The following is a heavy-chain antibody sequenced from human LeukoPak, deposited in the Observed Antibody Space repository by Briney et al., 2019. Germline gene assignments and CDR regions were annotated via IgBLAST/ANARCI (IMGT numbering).Heavy chain of an antibody. CDR3: ARVEMATITEYYYYMDV. Sequence: SQTLSLTCTVSGGSISSGSYYWSWIRQPAGKGLEWIGRIYTSGSTNYNPSLESRVTISVDTSKNQFSLKLSSVTAADTAVYYCARVEMATITEYYYYMDVWGKGTTVTVSS. CDR2: IYTSGST. CDR1: GGSISSGSYY. D-gene: IGHD5-24*01. J-gene: IGHJ6*03. V-gene: IGHV4-61*02.